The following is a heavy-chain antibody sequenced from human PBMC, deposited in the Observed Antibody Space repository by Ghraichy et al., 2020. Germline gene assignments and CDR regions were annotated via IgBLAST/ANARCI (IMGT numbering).Heavy chain of an antibody. Sequence: SCAASGFPFTNAWMTWVRQAPGKGLEWVGRIKSEAYGGTTDYAAGVEGRFSISRDDSRNTLYLQMNSLKTEDTAVYYCTTGLFDSGGVDHWGQGTLVTVSS. V-gene: IGHV3-15*01. J-gene: IGHJ4*02. CDR2: IKSEAYGGTT. CDR1: GFPFTNAW. D-gene: IGHD3-22*01. CDR3: TTGLFDSGGVDH.